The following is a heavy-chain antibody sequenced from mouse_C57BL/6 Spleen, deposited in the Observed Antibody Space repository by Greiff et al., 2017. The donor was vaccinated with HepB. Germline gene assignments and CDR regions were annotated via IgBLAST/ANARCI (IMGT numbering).Heavy chain of an antibody. J-gene: IGHJ2*01. CDR2: IDPSDSET. D-gene: IGHD2-4*01. Sequence: QVQLQQPGAELVRPGSSVKLSCKASGYTFTSYWMHWVKQRPIQGLEWIGNIDPSDSETHYNQKFKDKATLTVDKSSSTAYMQLSSLTSEDSAVYYCARREGTYDFYFDYWGQGTTLTVSS. CDR3: ARREGTYDFYFDY. CDR1: GYTFTSYW. V-gene: IGHV1-52*01.